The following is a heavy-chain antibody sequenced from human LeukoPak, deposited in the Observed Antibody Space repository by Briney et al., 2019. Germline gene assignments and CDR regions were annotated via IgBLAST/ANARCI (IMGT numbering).Heavy chain of an antibody. J-gene: IGHJ6*02. D-gene: IGHD3-3*01. V-gene: IGHV4-59*02. CDR1: GGSVSSYF. CDR3: ARDSDFYGMDV. CDR2: VYYSGST. Sequence: SETLSLTCTVSGGSVSSYFWSWIRQPPGKGLEWIGYVYYSGSTNYNPSLKSRVTISVETSKTQFSLRLSSVTAADTAVYYCARDSDFYGMDVWGQGTTVTVSS.